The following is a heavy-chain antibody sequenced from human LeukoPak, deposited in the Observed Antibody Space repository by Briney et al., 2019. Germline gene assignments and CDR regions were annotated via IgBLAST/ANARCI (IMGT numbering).Heavy chain of an antibody. Sequence: PGGSLRLSCAASGFTFSSYEMNWVRQAPGKGLEWVSYISSSGSTIYYADSVKGRFTISRDNAKNSLYLQMNSLRAEDTAVYYCARGAMDDAFDIWGQGTMVTVSS. D-gene: IGHD5-18*01. CDR1: GFTFSSYE. CDR3: ARGAMDDAFDI. V-gene: IGHV3-48*03. J-gene: IGHJ3*02. CDR2: ISSSGSTI.